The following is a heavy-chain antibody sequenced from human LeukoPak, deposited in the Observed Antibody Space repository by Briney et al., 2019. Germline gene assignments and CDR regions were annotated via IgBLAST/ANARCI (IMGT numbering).Heavy chain of an antibody. V-gene: IGHV1-24*01. D-gene: IGHD2-2*01. J-gene: IGHJ4*02. Sequence: ASVKVSCKVSGYTLTELSMHWVRQAPGKGLEWMGGFDPEDGETSYAQKFQGRVTMTRDTSTSTVYMELSSLRSEDTAVYYCATDRGLVPAAISFDYWGQGTLVTVSS. CDR1: GYTLTELS. CDR2: FDPEDGET. CDR3: ATDRGLVPAAISFDY.